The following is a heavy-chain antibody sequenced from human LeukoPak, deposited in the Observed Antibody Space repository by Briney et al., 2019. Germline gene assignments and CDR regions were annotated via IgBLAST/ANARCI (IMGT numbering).Heavy chain of an antibody. CDR1: GFTFSSYT. CDR3: ATYRQVLLPFES. Sequence: GGSLRLSCAASGFTFSSYTMHCVRQAPGKGLECVAVISYDGSNKYYADSVRGRFTISRDNSKSTLSLQMNSLRAEDTAIYYCATYRQVLLPFESWGQGTLVTVSS. J-gene: IGHJ4*02. V-gene: IGHV3-30*04. D-gene: IGHD2-8*02. CDR2: ISYDGSNK.